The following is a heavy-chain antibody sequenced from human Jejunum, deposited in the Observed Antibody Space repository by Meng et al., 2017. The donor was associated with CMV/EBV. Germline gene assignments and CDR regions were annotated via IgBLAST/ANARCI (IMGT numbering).Heavy chain of an antibody. J-gene: IGHJ5*02. CDR2: IYYTGGT. CDR1: GGSISGYY. D-gene: IGHD2-15*01. V-gene: IGHV4-59*01. CDR3: ARVRGGFDP. Sequence: LPCTVSGGSISGYYWSWIRQPPGKGLEWVGYIYYTGGTNYNPSLESRATISLDRTKSQFSLKLTSVTPADTAVYYCARVRGGFDPWGQGILVTVSS.